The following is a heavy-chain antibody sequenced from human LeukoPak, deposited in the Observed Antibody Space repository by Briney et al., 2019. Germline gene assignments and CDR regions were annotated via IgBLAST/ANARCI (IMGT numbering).Heavy chain of an antibody. CDR3: ARRSVILSLDY. Sequence: ASVKVSCKASGYTFTGYYMHWVRQAPGQGLEWMGWINPNSGGTNYAQKFQGRVTMTSKTSISTAYLELSRLRSDDTAVYYCARRSVILSLDYWGQGTLVSVSS. CDR1: GYTFTGYY. CDR2: INPNSGGT. D-gene: IGHD3-3*01. J-gene: IGHJ4*02. V-gene: IGHV1-2*02.